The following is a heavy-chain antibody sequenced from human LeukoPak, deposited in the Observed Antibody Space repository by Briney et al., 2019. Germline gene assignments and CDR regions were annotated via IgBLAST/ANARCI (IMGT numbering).Heavy chain of an antibody. CDR2: ISISSYDI. V-gene: IGHV3-21*01. J-gene: IGHJ4*02. Sequence: GGSLRLSSAASGFTFSSYSMNWARQAPGKGLEWVSSISISSYDIYYADSVKGRFTISRDNAKNSLYLQMNSLRAEDTAMYYCAKISHDYGDSADYWGQGTLVTVSS. CDR3: AKISHDYGDSADY. D-gene: IGHD4-17*01. CDR1: GFTFSSYS.